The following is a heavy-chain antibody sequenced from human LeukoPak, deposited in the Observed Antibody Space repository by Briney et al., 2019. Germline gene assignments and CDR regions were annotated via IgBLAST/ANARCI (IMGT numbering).Heavy chain of an antibody. J-gene: IGHJ4*02. D-gene: IGHD2-15*01. V-gene: IGHV3-30-3*01. CDR2: ISYDGSNK. Sequence: GRSLRLSCAVSGFTFSSYAMHWVRQAPGKGLEWMAVISYDGSNKYYADSVKGRFTISRDNSKNTLYLQMNSLRAEDTAVYYCARAKYCSGVSCSLFDYWGQGTLVTVSS. CDR3: ARAKYCSGVSCSLFDY. CDR1: GFTFSSYA.